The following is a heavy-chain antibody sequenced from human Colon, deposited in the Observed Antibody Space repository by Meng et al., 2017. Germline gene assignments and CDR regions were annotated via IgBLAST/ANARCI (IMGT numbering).Heavy chain of an antibody. CDR3: VRVRPGSCDY. V-gene: IGHV3-7*01. D-gene: IGHD1-26*01. J-gene: IGHJ4*02. Sequence: GESLKISCVASRFTFSVNWIGWVRQAPGKGLEWVAIIKEDGTEKYYVDSVKGRFTISRDNAKKSLYLQMNSLRVEDSAAYYCVRVRPGSCDYWGQGTLVTVSS. CDR1: RFTFSVNW. CDR2: IKEDGTEK.